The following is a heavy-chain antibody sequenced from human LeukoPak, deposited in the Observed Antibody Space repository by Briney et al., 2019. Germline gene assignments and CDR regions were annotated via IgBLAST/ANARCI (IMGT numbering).Heavy chain of an antibody. CDR1: GFTFSSYA. D-gene: IGHD2-2*01. V-gene: IGHV3-30*04. J-gene: IGHJ4*02. CDR3: AKDFVYGTN. Sequence: GGSLRLSCAASGFTFSSYAMHWVRQAPGKGLEWVAVISYDGSNKYYADSVKGRFTISRDNSKNTLYLQMNSLRAEGTAVYYCAKDFVYGTNWGQGTLVTVSS. CDR2: ISYDGSNK.